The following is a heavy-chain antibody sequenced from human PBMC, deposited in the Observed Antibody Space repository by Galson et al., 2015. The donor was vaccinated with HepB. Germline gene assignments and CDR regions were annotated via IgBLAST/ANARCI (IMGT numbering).Heavy chain of an antibody. J-gene: IGHJ4*02. CDR3: ARVPMITVITLFDY. Sequence: TLSLTCTVSGGSISSGGYYWNWIRQYPGKGLEWIGHIYYSGSTYYNPSLKSRVIISVDTSKNQFSLKLRSVTAADTAVYYCARVPMITVITLFDYWGQGTLVTVSS. CDR1: GGSISSGGYY. CDR2: IYYSGST. V-gene: IGHV4-31*03. D-gene: IGHD3-16*01.